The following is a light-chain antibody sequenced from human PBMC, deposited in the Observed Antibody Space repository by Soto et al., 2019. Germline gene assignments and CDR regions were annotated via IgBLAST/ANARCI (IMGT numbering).Light chain of an antibody. CDR3: QQFSTEPALT. Sequence: AIQLTQSPSSLSASVGDRVTITCRASQGISSALAWYQQKPGKSPNLLIYDVSSLESGVPSRFSGSGSGTDFTLTISSLQPEDFATYYCQQFSTEPALTFGGGPKGEMK. V-gene: IGKV1-13*02. CDR1: QGISSA. CDR2: DVS. J-gene: IGKJ4*01.